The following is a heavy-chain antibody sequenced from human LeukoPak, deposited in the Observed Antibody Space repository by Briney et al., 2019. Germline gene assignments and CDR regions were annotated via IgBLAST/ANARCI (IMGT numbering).Heavy chain of an antibody. D-gene: IGHD3-10*01. CDR2: IYYSGST. V-gene: IGHV4-39*01. CDR1: GSSISSSSYY. J-gene: IGHJ5*02. CDR3: ARVVRGNNWFDP. Sequence: SETLSLTCTVSGSSISSSSYYWGWIRQPPGKGLEWIGSIYYSGSTYYNPSLKSRVTISVDTSKNQFSLKLSSVTAADTAVYYCARVVRGNNWFDPWGQGTLVTVSS.